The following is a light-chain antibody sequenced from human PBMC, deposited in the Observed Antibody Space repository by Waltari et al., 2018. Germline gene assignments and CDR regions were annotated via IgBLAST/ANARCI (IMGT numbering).Light chain of an antibody. CDR3: CSYAGGDTWA. V-gene: IGLV2-11*03. J-gene: IGLJ3*02. Sequence: WYQQYPGKAHKLVIYDVSMRPSGVPDRFSGSKSGNRTSLTISGLQAEDESDYNCCSYAGGDTWAFGGGTKLTVL. CDR2: DVS.